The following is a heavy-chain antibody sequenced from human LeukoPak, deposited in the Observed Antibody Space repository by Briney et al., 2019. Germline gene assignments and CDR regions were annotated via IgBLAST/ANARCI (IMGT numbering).Heavy chain of an antibody. J-gene: IGHJ4*02. CDR3: ARGGSYVHY. CDR2: ISSSSSYR. D-gene: IGHD1-26*01. V-gene: IGHV3-21*01. Sequence: GGSLRLSCAASGFTFSRYSMNWVRQAPGKGLEWVSSISSSSSYRYYADSVKGRFTISRDNAKNSLHLQMNSLRADDTAVYYCARGGSYVHYWGQGTLVTVSS. CDR1: GFTFSRYS.